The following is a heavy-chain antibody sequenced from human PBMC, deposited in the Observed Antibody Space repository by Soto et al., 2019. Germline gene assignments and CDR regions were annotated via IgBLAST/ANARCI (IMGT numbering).Heavy chain of an antibody. J-gene: IGHJ1*01. V-gene: IGHV1-46*01. CDR1: GYTFTSYY. Sequence: QVQLVQSGAEVKKPGASVKVSCKASGYTFTSYYMHWVRQAPGHGLEWMGLINPSDGSTDYAQKVQGRVIMTGDTSTSTVYMELSSLRSEDTAVYSCARVGTYGDYDFWGQGTLVTVSS. CDR2: INPSDGST. D-gene: IGHD4-17*01. CDR3: ARVGTYGDYDF.